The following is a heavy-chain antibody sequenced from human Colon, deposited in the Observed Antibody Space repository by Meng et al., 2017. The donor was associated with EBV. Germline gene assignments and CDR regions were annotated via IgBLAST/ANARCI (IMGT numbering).Heavy chain of an antibody. V-gene: IGHV4-4*02. J-gene: IGHJ5*02. Sequence: QVPLQGWGAGLVKPSGTLSLTCAVSGTSISTSNWWSWIRQSPGEGLEWIGAIYHNGQTNYNPSLKSRVSMSVDESKNEFSLNLKSVTAADTAVYYCARDGGVTHIPWGQGVLVTVSS. CDR3: ARDGGVTHIP. CDR2: IYHNGQT. D-gene: IGHD2-8*02. CDR1: GTSISTSNW.